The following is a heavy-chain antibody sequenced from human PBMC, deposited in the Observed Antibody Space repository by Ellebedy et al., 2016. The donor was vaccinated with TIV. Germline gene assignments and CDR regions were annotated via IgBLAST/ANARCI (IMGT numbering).Heavy chain of an antibody. J-gene: IGHJ6*02. CDR2: IIPIFGTA. V-gene: IGHV1-69*13. D-gene: IGHD2-2*01. CDR3: ARDSWYDIVVVPAPWDYYYYGMDV. Sequence: ASVKVSCKASGGTFSSYAISWVRQAPGQGLEWMGGIIPIFGTANYAQKFQGRVPITADESTSTAYMELSSLRSEDTAVYYCARDSWYDIVVVPAPWDYYYYGMDVWGQGTTVTVSS. CDR1: GGTFSSYA.